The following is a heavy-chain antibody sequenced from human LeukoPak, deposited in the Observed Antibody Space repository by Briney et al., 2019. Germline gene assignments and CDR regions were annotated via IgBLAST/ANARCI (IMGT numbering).Heavy chain of an antibody. CDR3: ARDMHCTNGVCDNWFDP. J-gene: IGHJ5*02. D-gene: IGHD2-8*01. V-gene: IGHV3-66*01. CDR2: IYSGGST. CDR1: GFSLSNYW. Sequence: GGSLRLSCAASGFSLSNYWMNWVRQAPGKGLEWVSVIYSGGSTYYADSVKGRFTISRDNSKNTLYLQMNSLRAEDTAVYYCARDMHCTNGVCDNWFDPWGQGTLVTVSS.